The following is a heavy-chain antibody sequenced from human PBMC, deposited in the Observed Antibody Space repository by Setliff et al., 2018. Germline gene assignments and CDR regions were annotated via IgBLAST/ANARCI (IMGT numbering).Heavy chain of an antibody. J-gene: IGHJ3*02. CDR3: ARDPVVVVAAMSDAFDI. CDR1: GGSISSGSYY. V-gene: IGHV4-61*09. CDR2: IYTSGST. Sequence: PSETLSLTCTVSGGSISSGSYYWSWIRQPAGKGLEWIGHIYTSGSTNYNPSLKSRVTISVDTSKNQFSPKLSSVTAADTAVYYCARDPVVVVAAMSDAFDIWGQGTMVTVSS. D-gene: IGHD2-15*01.